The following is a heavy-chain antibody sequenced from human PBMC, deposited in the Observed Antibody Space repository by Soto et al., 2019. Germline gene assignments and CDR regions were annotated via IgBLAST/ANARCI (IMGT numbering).Heavy chain of an antibody. CDR2: ISSSSSYI. V-gene: IGHV3-21*01. J-gene: IGHJ4*02. CDR3: ASNQPGYSYGYGLGY. Sequence: EVQLVESGGGLVKPGGSLRLSCAASGFTFSSYSMNWVRQAPGKELEWVSSISSSSSYIYYADSVKGRFTIARDNANNSLYLQMNSMRAEDTAVYYCASNQPGYSYGYGLGYWGQGTLVTVSS. D-gene: IGHD5-18*01. CDR1: GFTFSSYS.